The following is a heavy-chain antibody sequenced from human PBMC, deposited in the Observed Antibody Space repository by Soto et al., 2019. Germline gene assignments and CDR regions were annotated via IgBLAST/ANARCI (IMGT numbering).Heavy chain of an antibody. CDR1: GFTFSSYW. V-gene: IGHV3-7*01. CDR3: AREGITMVRGAVYYYYGMDV. CDR2: IKQDGSEK. Sequence: EVQLVESGGGLVQPGGSLRLSCAASGFTFSSYWMSWVRQAPGKGLEWVANIKQDGSEKYYVDSVKGRFTISRDNAKNSLYLQRKSLRAEDTAVYYCAREGITMVRGAVYYYYGMDVWGQGTTVTVSS. J-gene: IGHJ6*02. D-gene: IGHD3-10*01.